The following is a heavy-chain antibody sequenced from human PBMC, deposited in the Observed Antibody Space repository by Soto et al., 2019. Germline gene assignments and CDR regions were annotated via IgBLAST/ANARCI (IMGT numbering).Heavy chain of an antibody. V-gene: IGHV4-61*01. CDR1: GGSVSSGSYY. J-gene: IGHJ6*02. Sequence: PCETLLLTCTVSGGSVSSGSYYWSWIRQPQGKGLEWIGYIYYSVSTNYNPSLKIRVTISVDTSKNQFSLKLSSVTAADTAVYYCARDSAHYDSSGYFLPYYYYGMDVWGQGTTVTVSS. CDR3: ARDSAHYDSSGYFLPYYYYGMDV. CDR2: IYYSVST. D-gene: IGHD3-22*01.